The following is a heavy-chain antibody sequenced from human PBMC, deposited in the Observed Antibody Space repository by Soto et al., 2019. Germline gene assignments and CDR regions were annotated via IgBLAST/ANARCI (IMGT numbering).Heavy chain of an antibody. CDR1: GASISSGGYF. J-gene: IGHJ4*02. CDR3: ARGYVYRARAFDS. V-gene: IGHV4-31*01. Sequence: QVQLQESGPGLVKPSQTLSLACSVSGASISSGGYFWSWIRQLPGKGLEWIGYIHYSGSTYYNPSLKGHVVMSMDTSKKDFSLKLNSVTAADTAGFYCARGYVYRARAFDSWGQGALVTVSS. D-gene: IGHD4-4*01. CDR2: IHYSGST.